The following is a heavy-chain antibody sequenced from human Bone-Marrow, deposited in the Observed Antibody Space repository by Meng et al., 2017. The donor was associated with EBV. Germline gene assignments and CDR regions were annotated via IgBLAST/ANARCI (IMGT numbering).Heavy chain of an antibody. D-gene: IGHD4-17*01. J-gene: IGHJ4*02. CDR1: GGSISSYY. V-gene: IGHV4-59*01. Sequence: QVQLQESCPGLVKPSETLSLTCTVSGGSISSYYWSWVRQPPGKGLEWIGYIYYSGSTNYNPSLKSRVTISVDTSKNQFSLKLSSVTAADTAVYYCARVGSDYVIDYWGQGTLVTVSS. CDR2: IYYSGST. CDR3: ARVGSDYVIDY.